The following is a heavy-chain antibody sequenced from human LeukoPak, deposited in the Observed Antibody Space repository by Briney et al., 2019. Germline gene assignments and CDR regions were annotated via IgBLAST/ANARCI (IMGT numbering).Heavy chain of an antibody. Sequence: KHGESLKISCKCSGYSFTTYWIGWARKMAGKGLEWMGIIYPGDSDTRYSPSLQGQVTISVDKSISTAYLEWSSLKASDTAMYYCARRIIYCSTTSCPAYFDYWGQGTLVTVSS. J-gene: IGHJ4*02. CDR3: ARRIIYCSTTSCPAYFDY. D-gene: IGHD2-2*01. CDR2: IYPGDSDT. CDR1: GYSFTTYW. V-gene: IGHV5-51*01.